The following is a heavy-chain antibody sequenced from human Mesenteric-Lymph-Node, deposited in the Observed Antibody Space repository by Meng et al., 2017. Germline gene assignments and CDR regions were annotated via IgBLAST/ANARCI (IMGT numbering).Heavy chain of an antibody. V-gene: IGHV3-23*01. CDR2: ISGSGGST. CDR3: ARLGYSSSWYVDY. CDR1: GFTFSSYA. D-gene: IGHD6-13*01. J-gene: IGHJ4*02. Sequence: GESLKISCAASGFTFSSYAMSWVRQAPGKGLEWVSAISGSGGSTYYADSVKGRFTISRDNSKNTLYLQMNSLRAEDTAVYYCARLGYSSSWYVDYWGQGTLVTVSS.